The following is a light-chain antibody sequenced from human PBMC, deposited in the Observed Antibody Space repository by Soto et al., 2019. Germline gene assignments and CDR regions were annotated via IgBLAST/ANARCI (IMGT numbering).Light chain of an antibody. V-gene: IGKV1-39*01. CDR3: QQDYSPLLA. CDR2: DTS. J-gene: IGKJ4*01. CDR1: QSIASF. Sequence: DIQMTQSPTSLSASIGDTVTITCRASQSIASFLNWLQLKPGKAPKLLISDTSTLQTGVPSRFSGGGFGTEFTLTISSLQPEDSALYFCQQDYSPLLAFGAGTRVEIK.